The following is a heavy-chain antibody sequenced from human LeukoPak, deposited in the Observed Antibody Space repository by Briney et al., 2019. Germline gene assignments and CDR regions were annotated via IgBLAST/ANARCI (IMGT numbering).Heavy chain of an antibody. CDR1: GFTFSSYA. Sequence: GGSLRLSCAASGFTFSSYAMHWVRQAPGKGLEWVAVISYDGSNKYYADSVKGRFTISRDNSKNTLCLQMNSLRAEDTAVYYCARVQFDYWGQGTLVTVSS. CDR2: ISYDGSNK. CDR3: ARVQFDY. V-gene: IGHV3-30-3*01. J-gene: IGHJ4*02.